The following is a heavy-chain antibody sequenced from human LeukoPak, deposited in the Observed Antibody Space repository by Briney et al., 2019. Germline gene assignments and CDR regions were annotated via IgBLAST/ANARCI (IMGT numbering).Heavy chain of an antibody. D-gene: IGHD6-19*01. CDR2: ISSNGGST. J-gene: IGHJ4*02. CDR3: VKGGAVADTKYYFDY. Sequence: GGSLRLSCSASGFTFSSYAMHWVRQAPGKGLEYVSAISSNGGSTYYADSVEGRFTISRDNSKNTLYLQMSSLRAEDTAVYYCVKGGAVADTKYYFDYWGQGTLVTVSS. CDR1: GFTFSSYA. V-gene: IGHV3-64D*09.